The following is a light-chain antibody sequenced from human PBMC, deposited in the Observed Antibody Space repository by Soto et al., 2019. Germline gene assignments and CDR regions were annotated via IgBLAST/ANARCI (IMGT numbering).Light chain of an antibody. J-gene: IGKJ3*01. V-gene: IGKV3-20*01. CDR1: QSLSTYS. CDR3: QQYEASPLT. Sequence: EIVLTQSPGTLSVSPGERATLSCRASQSLSTYSLAWYQQKPGQTPRLLIYAASTRDTDIPDRFNGSGSGTDFALTISRLEPEDFALYYCQQYEASPLTFGDGTKVHVK. CDR2: AAS.